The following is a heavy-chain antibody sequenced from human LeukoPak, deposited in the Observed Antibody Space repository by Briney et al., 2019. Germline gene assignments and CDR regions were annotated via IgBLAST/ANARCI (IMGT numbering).Heavy chain of an antibody. V-gene: IGHV1-18*01. Sequence: ASVTVSCKASGYTFTNYGISWVRQAPGQGLEWMGWISPYKGNANYAQKLQGRVTMTADTSTSTAYMELSSLRSEDTAVYYCARDCSGGSCYDYWGQGTLVTVSS. CDR2: ISPYKGNA. D-gene: IGHD2-15*01. J-gene: IGHJ4*02. CDR1: GYTFTNYG. CDR3: ARDCSGGSCYDY.